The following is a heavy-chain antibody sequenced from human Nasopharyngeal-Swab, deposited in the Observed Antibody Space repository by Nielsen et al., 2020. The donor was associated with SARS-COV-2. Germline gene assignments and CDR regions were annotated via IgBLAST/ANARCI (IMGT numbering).Heavy chain of an antibody. CDR2: IDTDGAIT. J-gene: IGHJ4*02. Sequence: GVLKLSCAASGFSFITYWMHWGRQSPGKGLLWVSRIDTDGAITNYADSVKGRFTISRDNAKNTLYLQMNSLRADDTAVYYCARDVGGRDNYWGQGALVTVSS. CDR3: ARDVGGRDNY. V-gene: IGHV3-74*01. D-gene: IGHD2-15*01. CDR1: GFSFITYW.